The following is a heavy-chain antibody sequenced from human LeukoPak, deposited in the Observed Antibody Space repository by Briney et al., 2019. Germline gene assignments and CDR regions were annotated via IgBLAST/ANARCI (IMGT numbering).Heavy chain of an antibody. CDR1: GGSISTYY. Sequence: SETLSLTCTVSGGSISTYYWNWIRQPPGKGLEWIGYIYHSGSTNYNPSLRSRVTISVDTSKNQFSLNLNSVTAADTAVYYCARGGAARLHFQNWGQGTLVTVSS. CDR3: ARGGAARLHFQN. J-gene: IGHJ1*01. CDR2: IYHSGST. V-gene: IGHV4-59*01. D-gene: IGHD6-6*01.